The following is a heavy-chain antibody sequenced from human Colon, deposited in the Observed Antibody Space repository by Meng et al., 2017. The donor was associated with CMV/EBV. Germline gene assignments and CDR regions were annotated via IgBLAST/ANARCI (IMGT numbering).Heavy chain of an antibody. J-gene: IGHJ3*02. CDR1: GGTFSSYA. V-gene: IGHV1-69*10. CDR3: ASRYSSSWRDAFDI. D-gene: IGHD6-13*01. CDR2: IIPILGIA. Sequence: SSVKVSCMASGGTFSSYAISWVRQAPGQGLEWMGGIIPILGIANYAQKFQGRVTITADKSTSTAYMELSSLRSEDTAVYYCASRYSSSWRDAFDIWGQGTMVTVSS.